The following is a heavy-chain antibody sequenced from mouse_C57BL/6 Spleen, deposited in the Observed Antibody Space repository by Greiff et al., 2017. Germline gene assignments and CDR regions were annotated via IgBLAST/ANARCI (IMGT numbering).Heavy chain of an antibody. D-gene: IGHD1-1*01. J-gene: IGHJ1*03. CDR2: IYPGDGDT. Sequence: VQLKESGAELVKPGASVKISCKASGYAFSSYWMNWVKQRPGKGLEWIGQIYPGDGDTNYNGKFKGKATLTADKSSSTAYMQLSSLTSEDSAVYFCARGIYYGSRGYFDVWGTGTTVTVSS. CDR1: GYAFSSYW. V-gene: IGHV1-80*01. CDR3: ARGIYYGSRGYFDV.